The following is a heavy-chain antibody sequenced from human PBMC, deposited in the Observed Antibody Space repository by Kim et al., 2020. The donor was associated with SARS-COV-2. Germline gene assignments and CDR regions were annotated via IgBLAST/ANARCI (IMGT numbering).Heavy chain of an antibody. CDR1: GGSFSGYY. Sequence: SETLSLTCAVYGGSFSGYYWSWIRQPPGKGLEWIGEINHSGSTNYNPSLKSRVTISVDTSKNQFSLKLSSVTAADTAVYYCASRGSYFRRAGPWGQGTLVTVSS. CDR2: INHSGST. CDR3: ASRGSYFRRAGP. V-gene: IGHV4-34*01. D-gene: IGHD1-26*01. J-gene: IGHJ4*02.